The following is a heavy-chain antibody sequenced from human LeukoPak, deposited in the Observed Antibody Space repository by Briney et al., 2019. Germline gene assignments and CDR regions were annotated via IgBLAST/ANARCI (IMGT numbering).Heavy chain of an antibody. CDR2: INPNSGDT. CDR3: ARRLSTWSEGWFDP. Sequence: GASVKVSCKASGYTFTAYYIHWVRQAPGQGREWMGWINPNSGDTNYAQKFQGRATMTRDTSITTAYMDLTSLTSDDTAVYYCARRLSTWSEGWFDPWGRGTLVTVSS. D-gene: IGHD6-13*01. J-gene: IGHJ5*02. V-gene: IGHV1-2*02. CDR1: GYTFTAYY.